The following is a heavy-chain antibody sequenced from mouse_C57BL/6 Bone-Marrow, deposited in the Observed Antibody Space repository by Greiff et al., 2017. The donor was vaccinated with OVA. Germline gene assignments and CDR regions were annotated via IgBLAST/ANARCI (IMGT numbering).Heavy chain of an antibody. Sequence: EVQRVESGEGLVKPGGSLKLSCAASGFTFSSYAMSWVRQTPEKRLEWVAYISSGGDYIYYADTVNGRFTISRDNARNTLYLQMSSLKSEDTAMYYCTREENDYLFAYWGQGTLVTVSA. CDR1: GFTFSSYA. D-gene: IGHD2-4*01. CDR3: TREENDYLFAY. CDR2: ISSGGDYI. J-gene: IGHJ3*01. V-gene: IGHV5-9-1*02.